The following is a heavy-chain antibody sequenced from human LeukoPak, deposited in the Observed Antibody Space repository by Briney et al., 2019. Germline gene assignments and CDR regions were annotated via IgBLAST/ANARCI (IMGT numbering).Heavy chain of an antibody. Sequence: GGSLRLSCAASGFTFSSYGMQWVRQAPGKGLEWVAFIRYDGSNKYYADSVKGRFTISRDNSKNTLYLQMNSLRAEDTAVYYCAKDSISWYYFDYWGQRTLVTVSS. V-gene: IGHV3-30*02. J-gene: IGHJ4*02. CDR3: AKDSISWYYFDY. CDR2: IRYDGSNK. D-gene: IGHD6-13*01. CDR1: GFTFSSYG.